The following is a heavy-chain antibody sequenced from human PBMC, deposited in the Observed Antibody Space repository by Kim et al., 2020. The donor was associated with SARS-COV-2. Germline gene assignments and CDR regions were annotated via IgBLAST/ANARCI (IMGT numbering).Heavy chain of an antibody. J-gene: IGHJ5*02. Sequence: SETLSLTCAVYGGSFSGYYWSWIRQPPGKGLEWIGEINHSGSTNYNPSLKSRVTISVDTSKNQFSLKLSSVTAADTAVYYCARGRKRKEITIFGVVTRNWFDPWGQGTVVTVSS. CDR2: INHSGST. CDR3: ARGRKRKEITIFGVVTRNWFDP. V-gene: IGHV4-34*01. CDR1: GGSFSGYY. D-gene: IGHD3-3*01.